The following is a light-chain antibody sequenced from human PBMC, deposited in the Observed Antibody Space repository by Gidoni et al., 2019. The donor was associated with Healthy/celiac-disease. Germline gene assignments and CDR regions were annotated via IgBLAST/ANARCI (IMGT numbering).Light chain of an antibody. CDR3: QAWDSSTAVV. CDR1: KLGDKY. V-gene: IGLV3-1*01. CDR2: LDS. Sequence: SYELTQPPSVSVSPGQTASITCSGDKLGDKYACWYQQKPGQSPVLVIYLDSKRPSGIPERFSGSNSGNTATLTISGTQARDEADYYCQAWDSSTAVVFGGGTKLTVL. J-gene: IGLJ2*01.